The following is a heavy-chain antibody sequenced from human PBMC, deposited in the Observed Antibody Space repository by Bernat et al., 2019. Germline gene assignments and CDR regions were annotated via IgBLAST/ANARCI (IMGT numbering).Heavy chain of an antibody. V-gene: IGHV3-48*03. J-gene: IGHJ6*03. CDR3: ARTVTTGSYYYMDV. D-gene: IGHD4-11*01. CDR1: GFTFSNYE. CDR2: ISGSGSTI. Sequence: EVQLVESGGGLVQPGGSLRLSCAASGFTFSNYEMNWVRQAPGKGLEWVSYISGSGSTIYYADSVKGRFTISRDNAKNSLYLQMNSLRAEDTAVYYCARTVTTGSYYYMDVWGKGTTVTVSS.